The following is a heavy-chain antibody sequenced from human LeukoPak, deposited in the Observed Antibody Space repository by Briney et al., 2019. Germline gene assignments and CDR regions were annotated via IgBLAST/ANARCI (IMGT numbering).Heavy chain of an antibody. D-gene: IGHD5-12*01. CDR2: IIPILGIA. Sequence: ASVKVSCKASGGTFSSYAISWVRQAPGQGLEWMGRIIPILGIANYAQKFQGRVTITADKSTSTAYMELSSLRSEDTAVYYCARGGMVATTNWFDPWGQGTLVTVSS. J-gene: IGHJ5*02. CDR1: GGTFSSYA. V-gene: IGHV1-69*04. CDR3: ARGGMVATTNWFDP.